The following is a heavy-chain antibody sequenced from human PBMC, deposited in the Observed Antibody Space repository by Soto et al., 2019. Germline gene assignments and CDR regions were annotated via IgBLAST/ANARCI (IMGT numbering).Heavy chain of an antibody. D-gene: IGHD1-26*01. CDR2: IYYSGST. J-gene: IGHJ4*02. Sequence: SETLSLTCTVSGGSISSGGYYWSWIRQHPWKGLEWIGYIYYSGSTYYNPSLKSRVTISVDTSKNQFSLKLSSVTAADTAVYYCARDRFDSGSYLFDYWGQGXLVTVYS. CDR3: ARDRFDSGSYLFDY. CDR1: GGSISSGGYY. V-gene: IGHV4-31*03.